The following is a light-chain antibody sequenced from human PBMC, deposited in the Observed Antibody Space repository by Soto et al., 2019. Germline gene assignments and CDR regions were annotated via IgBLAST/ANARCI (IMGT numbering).Light chain of an antibody. V-gene: IGLV1-44*01. CDR2: NND. J-gene: IGLJ3*02. CDR1: SSNIGSNT. CDR3: AAWDDSLNGPV. Sequence: QAVVTQPPSASGTPGQRVTISCSGSSSNIGSNTVNWYHHLPGTAPKILIYNNDQRPSGVPDRFSGSKSGTSASLAISGLQSEDEADYYCAAWDDSLNGPVFGGGTKVIVL.